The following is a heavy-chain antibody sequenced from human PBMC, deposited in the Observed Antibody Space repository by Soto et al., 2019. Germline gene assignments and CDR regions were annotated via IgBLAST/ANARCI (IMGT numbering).Heavy chain of an antibody. Sequence: ASVKVSCKASGYTFTSYDINWVRQATGQGLEWVGWMNPNSGNTGYAQKFQGRVTMTRNTSISTAYMELSSLRSEDTAVYYCARYNYYDSSGYYRPLYYYYGMDVWGQ. CDR1: GYTFTSYD. CDR3: ARYNYYDSSGYYRPLYYYYGMDV. V-gene: IGHV1-8*01. D-gene: IGHD3-22*01. CDR2: MNPNSGNT. J-gene: IGHJ6*02.